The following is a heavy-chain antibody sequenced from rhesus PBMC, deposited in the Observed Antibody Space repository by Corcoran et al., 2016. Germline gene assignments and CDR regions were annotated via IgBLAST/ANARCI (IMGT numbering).Heavy chain of an antibody. V-gene: IGHV4-76*01. CDR3: ARFGYPGGLDF. Sequence: QVHLQESGPGLVKPSETLSLTCAVSGVSVNGGYDWSWVRQAPGKGLEWVGYFYESSGTSNSTPSLKNRVTISRDTSKNQVSLRLTSVTAADTAIYYCARFGYPGGLDFWGQGVVVTVSS. J-gene: IGHJ6*01. CDR1: GVSVNGGYD. D-gene: IGHD3-28*01. CDR2: FYESSGTS.